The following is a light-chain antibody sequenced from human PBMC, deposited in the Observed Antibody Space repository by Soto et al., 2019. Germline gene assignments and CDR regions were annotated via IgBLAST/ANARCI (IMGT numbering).Light chain of an antibody. CDR1: SSDVGNYNR. CDR2: EVK. V-gene: IGLV2-14*02. Sequence: QSALTQPDSVYGSPGQSITISCTGGSSDVGNYNRVSWYRQHPGKAPPLMNYEVKNRPSGVSNRFSGSKSGNTASLTISGLQAEDEADYFCSSLTTSDTWVIGGGTKLTVL. CDR3: SSLTTSDTWV. J-gene: IGLJ3*02.